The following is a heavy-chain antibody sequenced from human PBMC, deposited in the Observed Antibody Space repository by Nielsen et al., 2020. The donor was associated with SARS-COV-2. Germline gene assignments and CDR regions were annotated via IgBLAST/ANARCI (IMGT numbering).Heavy chain of an antibody. Sequence: GGSLRLSCAASGFTFSSYGMHWVRQAPGKGLEWVAVIWYDGSNKYYADSVKGRFTISRDNSKNTLYLQMNSLRAEDTAVYYCARDNWNYDALDVWCKGTTVTVSS. V-gene: IGHV3-33*01. D-gene: IGHD1-7*01. CDR1: GFTFSSYG. CDR2: IWYDGSNK. J-gene: IGHJ6*03. CDR3: ARDNWNYDALDV.